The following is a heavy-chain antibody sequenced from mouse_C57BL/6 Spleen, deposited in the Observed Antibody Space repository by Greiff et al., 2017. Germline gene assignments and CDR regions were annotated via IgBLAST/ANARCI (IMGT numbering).Heavy chain of an antibody. CDR2: IYPRSGNT. CDR1: GYTFTSYG. CDR3: ATGTGTGYFDY. V-gene: IGHV1-81*01. Sequence: QVQVVESGAELARPGASVKLSCKASGYTFTSYGISWVKQRTGQGLEWIGEIYPRSGNTYYNEKFKGKATLTADKSSSTAYMELRSLTSEDSAVYFCATGTGTGYFDYWGQGTTLTVSS. J-gene: IGHJ2*01. D-gene: IGHD4-1*01.